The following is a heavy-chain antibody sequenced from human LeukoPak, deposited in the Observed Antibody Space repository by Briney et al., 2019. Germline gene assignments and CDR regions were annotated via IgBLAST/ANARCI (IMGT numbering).Heavy chain of an antibody. V-gene: IGHV3-9*01. D-gene: IGHD5-12*01. J-gene: IGHJ4*02. CDR3: ARDPGTRYSGYDYYFDY. CDR2: ISWNSGSI. CDR1: GFTFDDYA. Sequence: GRSLRLSCAASGFTFDDYAMHWVRQAPGKGLEWVSGISWNSGSIGYADSVKGRFTISRDNAKNTLYLQMNSLRAEDAAVYYCARDPGTRYSGYDYYFDYWGQGTLVTVSS.